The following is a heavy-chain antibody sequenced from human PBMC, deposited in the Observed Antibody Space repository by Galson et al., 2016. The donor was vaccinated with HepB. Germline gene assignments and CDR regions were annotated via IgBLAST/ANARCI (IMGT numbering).Heavy chain of an antibody. Sequence: SVKVSCKASGYTFTSYSVHWVRQAPGQGLEWMGVIIPSGGSTTYAQQFQDRVTMTRDTSTSTVYMELSSLRSEDTAVYYCARNSLTAPYNWFDPWGQGTLVT. CDR2: IIPSGGST. CDR3: ARNSLTAPYNWFDP. V-gene: IGHV1-46*01. D-gene: IGHD2/OR15-2a*01. CDR1: GYTFTSYS. J-gene: IGHJ5*02.